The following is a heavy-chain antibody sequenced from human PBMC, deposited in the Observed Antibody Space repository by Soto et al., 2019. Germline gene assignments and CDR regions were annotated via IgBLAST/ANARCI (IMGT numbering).Heavy chain of an antibody. CDR2: IYVTGAV. Sequence: PSETLSLTCSVSGAALNSGNYYWSWIRQVPGKGLEWIGRIYVTGAVDYNPSLRDRITISQDTSERQFSLNLRLVTAADTAAYYCARLRIATNNYKWFDPWGQGTLVTVS. D-gene: IGHD2-21*01. V-gene: IGHV4-31*03. CDR1: GAALNSGNYY. CDR3: ARLRIATNNYKWFDP. J-gene: IGHJ5*02.